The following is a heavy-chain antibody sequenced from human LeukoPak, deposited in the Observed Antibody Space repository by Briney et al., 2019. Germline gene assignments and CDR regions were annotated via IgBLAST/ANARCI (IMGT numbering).Heavy chain of an antibody. D-gene: IGHD3-16*02. J-gene: IGHJ4*02. Sequence: SQTLSLTCTVSGGSISSGSYYWSWIRQPAGKGLEWIGRIYTSGSTNYNPSLKSRVTISVDTSKNQFSLKLSSVTAADTAVYYCAREPMITFGGVIVNWGQGTLVTVSS. CDR2: IYTSGST. V-gene: IGHV4-61*02. CDR1: GGSISSGSYY. CDR3: AREPMITFGGVIVN.